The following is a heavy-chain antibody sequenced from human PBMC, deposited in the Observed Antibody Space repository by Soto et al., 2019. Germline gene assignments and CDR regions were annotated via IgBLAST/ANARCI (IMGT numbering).Heavy chain of an antibody. CDR1: GFTFSSYA. CDR3: AERRGAGGHLGY. CDR2: VSIGGST. Sequence: DVQLLESGGGLVQPERSLRLSCAASGFTFSSYAMGWVRQGPGKGLEWVAVVSIGGSTHYADSVRSRFTISRDNSKNTQSLPMNSMTAEDTSVYFCAERRGAGGHLGYWGQGAGVTVS. V-gene: IGHV3-23*01. D-gene: IGHD2-15*01. J-gene: IGHJ4*02.